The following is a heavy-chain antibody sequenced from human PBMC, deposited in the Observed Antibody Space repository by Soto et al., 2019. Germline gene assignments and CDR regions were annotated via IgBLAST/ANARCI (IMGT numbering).Heavy chain of an antibody. D-gene: IGHD5-18*01. CDR3: ARGGGYSYGSNDY. CDR1: GFTFSSYW. Sequence: EVQLVESGGALVQPGGSLRLSCAASGFTFSSYWMHWVRQAPGKGLVWVSRINSDGSSTSYADSVKGRFTISRDNAKNTIYLQMNSLRAEDTGVYYCARGGGYSYGSNDYWGQGTQVAFSS. V-gene: IGHV3-74*01. J-gene: IGHJ4*02. CDR2: INSDGSST.